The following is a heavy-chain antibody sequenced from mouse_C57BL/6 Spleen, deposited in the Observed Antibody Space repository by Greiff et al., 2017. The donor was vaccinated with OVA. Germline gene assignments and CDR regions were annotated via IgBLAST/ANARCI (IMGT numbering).Heavy chain of an antibody. D-gene: IGHD1-1*01. CDR2: ISGGGGNT. CDR1: GFTFSSYT. J-gene: IGHJ1*03. Sequence: EVQLVESGGGLVKPGGSLKLSCAASGFTFSSYTMSWVRQTPEKRLEWVATISGGGGNTYYPDSVKGRFTISRDNAKNTLYLQMSSLRSEDTASYYCARQITTVVATKGYFDVWGTGTTVTVSS. V-gene: IGHV5-9*01. CDR3: ARQITTVVATKGYFDV.